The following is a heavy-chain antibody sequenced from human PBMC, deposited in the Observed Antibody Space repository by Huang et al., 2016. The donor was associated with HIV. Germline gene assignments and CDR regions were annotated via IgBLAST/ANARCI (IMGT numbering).Heavy chain of an antibody. D-gene: IGHD3-22*01. Sequence: QVQLEQWGAGLLKASETLSLTCAVYGGSFSGYYWNWLRQAPGKGLEWVGEINHSGNTNDKPSLKSRVNMSVDTSKSQCALYLTSLSAADTGTYFCARRYNSRRDYWGRGTLVTVHS. CDR3: ARRYNSRRDY. CDR2: INHSGNT. V-gene: IGHV4-34*02. J-gene: IGHJ4*02. CDR1: GGSFSGYY.